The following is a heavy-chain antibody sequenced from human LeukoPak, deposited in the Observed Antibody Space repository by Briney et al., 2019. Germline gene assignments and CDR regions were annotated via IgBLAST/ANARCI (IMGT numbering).Heavy chain of an antibody. CDR2: IYYSGST. J-gene: IGHJ4*02. V-gene: IGHV4-39*07. CDR1: GGSISSSSYY. Sequence: SEALSLTCTVSGGSISSSSYYWGWIRQPPGKGLEWIGSIYYSGSTYYNPSLKSRVTISVDTSKNQFSLKLSSVTAADTAVYYCARARRSLLLFDYWGQGTLVTVSS. D-gene: IGHD2-21*02. CDR3: ARARRSLLLFDY.